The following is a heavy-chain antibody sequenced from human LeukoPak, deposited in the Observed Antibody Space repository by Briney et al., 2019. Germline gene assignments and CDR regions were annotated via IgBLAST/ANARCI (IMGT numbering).Heavy chain of an antibody. Sequence: GGTLRLSCAASGFTFSSYSMNWVRQAPGKGLEWVSSISSSSSYIYYADSVKGRFTISRDNAKNSLYLQMNSLRAEDTALYYCARGGRFYMDVWGKGTTVTVSS. D-gene: IGHD1-26*01. V-gene: IGHV3-21*04. CDR1: GFTFSSYS. CDR2: ISSSSSYI. J-gene: IGHJ6*03. CDR3: ARGGRFYMDV.